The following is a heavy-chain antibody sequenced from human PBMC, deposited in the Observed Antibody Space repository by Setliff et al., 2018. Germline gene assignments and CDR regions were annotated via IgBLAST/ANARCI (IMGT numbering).Heavy chain of an antibody. D-gene: IGHD4-17*01. CDR1: GGSISSTSYY. CDR2: IYYRGST. CDR3: AGVYGDNDLPDI. V-gene: IGHV4-39*07. J-gene: IGHJ3*02. Sequence: PSETLSLTCTVSGGSISSTSYYWAWIRQPPGKGLEWTGSIYYRGSTFIYPTLRSRVTISADTSKNQLSLKLTSVTAADTAMYYCAGVYGDNDLPDIWGQGTMVTVS.